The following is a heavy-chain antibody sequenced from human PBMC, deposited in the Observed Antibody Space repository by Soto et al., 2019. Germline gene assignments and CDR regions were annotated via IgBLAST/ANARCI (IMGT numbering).Heavy chain of an antibody. Sequence: PGGALRLSCAASGFTFLSYSRNWGRQAPGEGLEWVSSISSSSSYIYYADSVKGRFTISRDNAKNSLYLQMNSLRAEDTAVYYCARENPGVVVVATTMDVWGQGTTVTVSS. CDR1: GFTFLSYS. V-gene: IGHV3-21*01. CDR2: ISSSSSYI. J-gene: IGHJ6*02. D-gene: IGHD2-15*01. CDR3: ARENPGVVVVATTMDV.